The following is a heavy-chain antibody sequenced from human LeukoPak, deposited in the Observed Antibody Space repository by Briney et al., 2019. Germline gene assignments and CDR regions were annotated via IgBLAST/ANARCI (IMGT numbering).Heavy chain of an antibody. CDR3: ARDRGYYDSSGYYGYYFDY. V-gene: IGHV3-7*01. D-gene: IGHD3-22*01. J-gene: IGHJ4*02. Sequence: TGGSLRLSCAASGFTFSNFWMTWVRQAPGKGLEWVANIKHDGSEKYYVDSMKGRFTFSRDNAKNSLYLQMNSLRAEDTAVYYCARDRGYYDSSGYYGYYFDYWGQGTLVTVSS. CDR1: GFTFSNFW. CDR2: IKHDGSEK.